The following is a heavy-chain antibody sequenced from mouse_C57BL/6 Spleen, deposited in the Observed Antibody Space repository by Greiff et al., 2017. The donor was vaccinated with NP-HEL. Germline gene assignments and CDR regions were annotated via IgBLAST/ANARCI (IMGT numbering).Heavy chain of an antibody. CDR3: ARGDGYYWFAD. D-gene: IGHD2-3*01. Sequence: DVKLQESGPGLVKPSQSLSLTCSVTGYSITSGYYWNWIRQFPGNKLEWMGYISYDGSNNYNPSLKNRISIPRDTSKNQFFLKLNSVTTEDTATYDGARGDGYYWFADGGQGTLVTVSA. J-gene: IGHJ3*01. CDR1: GYSITSGYY. CDR2: ISYDGSN. V-gene: IGHV3-6*01.